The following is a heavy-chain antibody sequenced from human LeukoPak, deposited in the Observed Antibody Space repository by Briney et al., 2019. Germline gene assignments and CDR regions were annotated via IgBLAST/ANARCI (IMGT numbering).Heavy chain of an antibody. CDR1: GGSISSSSYY. V-gene: IGHV4-39*01. CDR2: IYYSGST. Sequence: SETLSLTCTVSGGSISSSSYYWGWIRQPPGKGLEWIGSIYYSGSTYYNPSLKSRVTISVDTSKNQFSLKLSSVTAAGTAVYYCALFPIRFLEWSSYYYYYMDVWGKGTTVTVSS. D-gene: IGHD3-3*01. J-gene: IGHJ6*03. CDR3: ALFPIRFLEWSSYYYYYMDV.